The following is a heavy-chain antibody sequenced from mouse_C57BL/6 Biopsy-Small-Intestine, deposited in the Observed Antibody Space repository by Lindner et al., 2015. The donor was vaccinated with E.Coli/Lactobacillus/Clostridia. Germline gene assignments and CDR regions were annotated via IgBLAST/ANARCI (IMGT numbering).Heavy chain of an antibody. D-gene: IGHD2-3*01. CDR3: ARWNDGYYGDY. V-gene: IGHV1-81*01. Sequence: VQLQESGAELARPGASVKLSCKASGYIFTSFGVSWVKQRTGQGLEWIGEIYPRSGNTYFNEKFKDKATLTADKSSNTAYMELRSLTSADSAVYFCARWNDGYYGDYWGQGTTLTVSS. J-gene: IGHJ2*01. CDR2: IYPRSGNT. CDR1: GYIFTSFG.